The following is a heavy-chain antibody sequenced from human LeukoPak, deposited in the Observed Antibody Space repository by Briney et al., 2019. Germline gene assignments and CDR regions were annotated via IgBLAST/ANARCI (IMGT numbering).Heavy chain of an antibody. CDR3: ARVTRDGYKDY. J-gene: IGHJ4*02. CDR2: IYSGDST. Sequence: PWGSLRLSCAASGFTVSSYYMSWVRQAPGKGLEWVSVIYSGDSTYYADSVKGRFTISRDNSKNTLYLQMNSLRAEDTAVYYCARVTRDGYKDYWGQGTLVTVSS. V-gene: IGHV3-53*01. CDR1: GFTVSSYY. D-gene: IGHD5-24*01.